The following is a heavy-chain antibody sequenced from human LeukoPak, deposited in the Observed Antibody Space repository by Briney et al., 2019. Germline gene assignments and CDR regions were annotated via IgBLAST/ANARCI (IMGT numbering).Heavy chain of an antibody. CDR1: GGTFSSYA. CDR3: ARSSAYCSGGSCWQEYYFDY. V-gene: IGHV1-69*05. CDR2: IIPIFGTA. J-gene: IGHJ4*02. Sequence: SVKVSCKASGGTFSSYAISWVRQAPGQGLEWMGGIIPIFGTANYAQKFQGRVAITTDESTSTAYMELSSLRSEDTAVYYCARSSAYCSGGSCWQEYYFDYWGQGTLVTVSS. D-gene: IGHD2-15*01.